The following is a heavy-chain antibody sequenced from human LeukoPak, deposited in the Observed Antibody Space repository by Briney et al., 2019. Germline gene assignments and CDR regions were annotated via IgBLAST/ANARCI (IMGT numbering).Heavy chain of an antibody. CDR2: FHQSVST. Sequence: TSGTLSLTCAVSGDSISSDKWWSWVRQPPGKGLEYIGEFHQSVSTNYNPSLKSRLTISVDKSKNQFSLKLSSVTAADTAVYYCACHSGWSGPSEWGQGTLVTVSS. CDR3: ACHSGWSGPSE. CDR1: GDSISSDKW. J-gene: IGHJ4*02. D-gene: IGHD6-19*01. V-gene: IGHV4-4*02.